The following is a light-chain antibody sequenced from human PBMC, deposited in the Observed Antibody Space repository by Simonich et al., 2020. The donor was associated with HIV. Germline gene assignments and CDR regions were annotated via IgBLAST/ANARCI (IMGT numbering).Light chain of an antibody. J-gene: IGKJ1*01. CDR2: DAS. V-gene: IGKV3D-15*01. CDR3: QQYNSYEWT. CDR1: QSVSSY. Sequence: EIMMTQSPATLSVSPGERATLSCRASQSVSSYLAWYQQKPGQAPRLLIYDASNRATGIPARFSGSGSGTEFTLTISSLQPDDFATYYCQQYNSYEWTFGQGTKVEIK.